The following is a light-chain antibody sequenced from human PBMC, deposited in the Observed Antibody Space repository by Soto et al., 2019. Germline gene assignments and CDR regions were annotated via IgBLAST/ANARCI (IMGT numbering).Light chain of an antibody. CDR3: QSYDSSTVV. Sequence: NFMLTQPHSVSESPGKTVTISCTRSSGSIASNYVQWYQQRPGSAPTTVIYEDNQRHSWVPDRFSGSIDSSSNSASLTISGLKTEDEADYYCQSYDSSTVVFGGGTKLTVL. CDR2: EDN. CDR1: SGSIASNY. J-gene: IGLJ2*01. V-gene: IGLV6-57*04.